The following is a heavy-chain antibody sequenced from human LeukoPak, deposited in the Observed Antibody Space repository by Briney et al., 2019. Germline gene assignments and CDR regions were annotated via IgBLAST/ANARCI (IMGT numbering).Heavy chain of an antibody. CDR1: GGSISSSSYY. CDR3: ARGGIAVAVRDY. Sequence: SETLSLTCTVSGGSISSSSYYWGWIRQPPGKGLEWIGEINHSGSNNYNPSLKSRVTISVDTSKNQFSLKLRSVTAADTAVYYCARGGIAVAVRDYWGQGTLVTVSS. CDR2: INHSGSN. J-gene: IGHJ4*02. V-gene: IGHV4-61*05. D-gene: IGHD6-19*01.